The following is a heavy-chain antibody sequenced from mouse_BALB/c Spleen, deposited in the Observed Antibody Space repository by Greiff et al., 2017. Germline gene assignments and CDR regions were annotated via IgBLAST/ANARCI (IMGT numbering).Heavy chain of an antibody. CDR2: ISYSGST. CDR1: GYSITSDYA. D-gene: IGHD2-4*01. Sequence: EVKLVESGPGLVKPSQSLSLTCTVTGYSITSDYAWNWIRQFPENKLEWMGFISYSGSTSYNPTLKSRISITRDTSKNQFFLQLNSVTTEDTATYYCASGITTGFAYWGQGTLVTVSA. V-gene: IGHV3-2*02. CDR3: ASGITTGFAY. J-gene: IGHJ3*01.